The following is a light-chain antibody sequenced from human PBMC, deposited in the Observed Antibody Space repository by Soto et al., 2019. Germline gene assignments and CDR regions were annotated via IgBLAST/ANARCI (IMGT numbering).Light chain of an antibody. J-gene: IGKJ1*01. V-gene: IGKV1-27*01. CDR2: AAS. Sequence: DVPMTQSPSSLSASVGDRVTITCRASQDISNFLGWYQQKPGKVPKLLIYAASTLQPGVPSRFSGSGFGTDFTLTIASLQPEDVATYYCQKYDNPPLTFGQGTKV. CDR1: QDISNF. CDR3: QKYDNPPLT.